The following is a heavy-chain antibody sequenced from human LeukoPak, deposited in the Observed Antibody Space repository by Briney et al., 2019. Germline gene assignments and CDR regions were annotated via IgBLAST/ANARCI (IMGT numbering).Heavy chain of an antibody. CDR2: IYYSGST. Sequence: SETLSLTCTVSGGSISSYYWSWIRQPPGKGLEWIGYIYYSGSTNYNPSLKSRVTISVDTSKNQFSLKLSSVTAADTAVYYCARGIETVTETDAFDIWGQGTMVTVSS. CDR3: ARGIETVTETDAFDI. V-gene: IGHV4-59*12. CDR1: GGSISSYY. J-gene: IGHJ3*02. D-gene: IGHD4-17*01.